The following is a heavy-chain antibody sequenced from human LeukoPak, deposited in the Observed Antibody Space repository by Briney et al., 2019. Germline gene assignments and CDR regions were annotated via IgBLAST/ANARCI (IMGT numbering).Heavy chain of an antibody. D-gene: IGHD1-26*01. CDR1: GFTFSSYS. V-gene: IGHV3-21*01. CDR3: ARVIVGLVVGATGAFDY. CDR2: ISSSSSYI. Sequence: PGGSLRLSCAASGFTFSSYSMNWVRQAPGKGLEWVSSISSSSSYIYYADSVKGRFTISRDNAKNSLYLQMNSLRAEDTAVYYRARVIVGLVVGATGAFDYWGQGTLVTVSS. J-gene: IGHJ4*02.